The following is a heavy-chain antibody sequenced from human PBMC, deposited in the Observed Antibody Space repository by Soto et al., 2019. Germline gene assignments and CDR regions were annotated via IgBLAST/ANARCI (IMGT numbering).Heavy chain of an antibody. Sequence: GGSLRLSCATSGFTFHDYAMSWVRQAPGKGLEWVSAIAFTGSATYYADSVKGRFTISRDDSKNTLSLQMDGLRVEDTAIYYCVRDSYGTAWGQGTQVTVSS. CDR2: IAFTGSAT. V-gene: IGHV3-23*01. CDR3: VRDSYGTA. J-gene: IGHJ5*02. CDR1: GFTFHDYA. D-gene: IGHD1-26*01.